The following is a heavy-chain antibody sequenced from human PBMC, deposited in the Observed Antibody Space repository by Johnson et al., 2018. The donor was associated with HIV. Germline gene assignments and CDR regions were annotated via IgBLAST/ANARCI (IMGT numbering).Heavy chain of an antibody. D-gene: IGHD3-22*01. CDR3: AKGEPYYYDIGDAVDI. CDR1: GFTFSSYG. V-gene: IGHV3-30*02. J-gene: IGHJ3*02. CDR2: IRYDGSNK. Sequence: QMQLVESGGGVVQPGGSLRLSCAASGFTFSSYGMHWVRQAPGKGLEWVAFIRYDGSNKYYADSVKGRFTISRDNSKNTLYLQMNSLRAEDTAVYYCAKGEPYYYDIGDAVDIWGQGTMVTVSS.